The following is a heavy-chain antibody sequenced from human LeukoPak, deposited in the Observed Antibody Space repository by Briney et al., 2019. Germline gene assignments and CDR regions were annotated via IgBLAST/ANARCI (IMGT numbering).Heavy chain of an antibody. J-gene: IGHJ4*02. Sequence: GGSLRLSCAASGFTFSSYSMNWVRQAPGKGLEWVSSISSSSSYKYYADSVKGRFTISRDNAKNSLYLQMNSLRAEDTAVYYCARDSFGYSSGWYGGYWGQGTLVTVSS. CDR3: ARDSFGYSSGWYGGY. CDR2: ISSSSSYK. CDR1: GFTFSSYS. D-gene: IGHD6-19*01. V-gene: IGHV3-21*01.